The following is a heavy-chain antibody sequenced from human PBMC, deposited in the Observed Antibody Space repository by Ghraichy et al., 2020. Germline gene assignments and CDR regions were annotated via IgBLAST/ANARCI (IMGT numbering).Heavy chain of an antibody. CDR2: ITSNGRYT. V-gene: IGHV3-21*01. Sequence: GGSLRLSCAASGFTFISYSMTWVRQAPGKGLEWVSSITSNGRYTYYADSVKGRFTISRDNTKNSLFLQMNGPRAEDTAQYYCARETGYSSSVDFWGQGTLVTVSS. D-gene: IGHD6-13*01. CDR3: ARETGYSSSVDF. CDR1: GFTFISYS. J-gene: IGHJ4*02.